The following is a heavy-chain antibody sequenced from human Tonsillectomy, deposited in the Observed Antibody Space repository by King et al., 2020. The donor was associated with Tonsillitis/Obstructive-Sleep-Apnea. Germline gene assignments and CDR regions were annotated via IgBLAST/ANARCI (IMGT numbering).Heavy chain of an antibody. CDR3: ARDSSSATQFDY. J-gene: IGHJ4*02. CDR1: GFTFSSYG. CDR2: IWYDGSNK. D-gene: IGHD6-13*01. V-gene: IGHV3-33*01. Sequence: HVQLVESGGGVVQPGRSLRLSCAASGFTFSSYGMHWVRQAPGKGLGWVAVIWYDGSNKYYADSVKGRFTISRDNSKNTLYLQMNSLRAEDTAVYYCARDSSSATQFDYWGQGTLVTVSS.